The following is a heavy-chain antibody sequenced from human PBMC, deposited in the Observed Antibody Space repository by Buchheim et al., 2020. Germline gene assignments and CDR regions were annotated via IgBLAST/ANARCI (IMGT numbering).Heavy chain of an antibody. V-gene: IGHV3-30*18. CDR1: GFTFSSYG. CDR3: AKDLGDFWSGHPRYYYYGMDV. D-gene: IGHD3-3*01. Sequence: QVQLVESGGGVVQPGRSLRLSCAASGFTFSSYGMHWVRQAPGKGLEWVAVISYDGSNKYYADSVKGRFTISRDNSKNTLYLQMNSLRAEDTAVYYCAKDLGDFWSGHPRYYYYGMDVWGQGTT. J-gene: IGHJ6*02. CDR2: ISYDGSNK.